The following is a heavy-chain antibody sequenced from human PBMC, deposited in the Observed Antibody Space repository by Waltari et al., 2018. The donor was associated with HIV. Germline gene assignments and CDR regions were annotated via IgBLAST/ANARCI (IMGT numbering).Heavy chain of an antibody. CDR2: IIPILGIA. V-gene: IGHV1-69*04. CDR3: ARASGHYYDSSGYYAFDYFDY. D-gene: IGHD3-22*01. CDR1: GGTFSSYA. J-gene: IGHJ4*02. Sequence: QVQLVQSGAEVKKPGSSVKVSCKASGGTFSSYAISWVRQAPGQGLEWMGRIIPILGIANYAQKFQGRVTITADKSTSTAYMELSSLRSEDTAVYYCARASGHYYDSSGYYAFDYFDYWGQGTLVTVSS.